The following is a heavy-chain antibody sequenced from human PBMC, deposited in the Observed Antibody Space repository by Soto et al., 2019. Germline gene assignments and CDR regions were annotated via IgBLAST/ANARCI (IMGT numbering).Heavy chain of an antibody. Sequence: GGSVRLSXAASGFTFSSYSMNWARQAPGKGLEWVSYISTRSNSIYYGDSVKGRFTISRDNARDSMFLQMNSLRDEDTAEYFYARAKDVGRCAPFDSWGQGTLVTVSS. D-gene: IGHD2-15*01. CDR3: ARAKDVGRCAPFDS. CDR2: ISTRSNSI. J-gene: IGHJ4*02. V-gene: IGHV3-48*02. CDR1: GFTFSSYS.